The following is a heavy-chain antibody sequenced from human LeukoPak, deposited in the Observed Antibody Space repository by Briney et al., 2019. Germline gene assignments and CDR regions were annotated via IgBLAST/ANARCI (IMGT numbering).Heavy chain of an antibody. D-gene: IGHD3-10*01. CDR2: IYYSGST. CDR3: ARVNYGSGSYYTRTPQYYFDY. CDR1: GGSISSYY. V-gene: IGHV4-59*01. J-gene: IGHJ4*02. Sequence: SETLSLTCTVSGGSISSYYWSWIRQPPGKGLEWIGYIYYSGSTNYNPSLKSRVTISVDTSKNQFSLKLSSVTAADTAVYYCARVNYGSGSYYTRTPQYYFDYWGQGTLVTVSS.